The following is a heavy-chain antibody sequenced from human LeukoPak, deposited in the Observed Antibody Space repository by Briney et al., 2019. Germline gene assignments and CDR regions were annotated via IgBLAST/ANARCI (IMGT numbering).Heavy chain of an antibody. J-gene: IGHJ4*02. CDR2: IYPEDSDT. D-gene: IGHD2-21*01. CDR1: GYTFSSYW. Sequence: GESLKISCKASGYTFSSYWIGWVRQMRGKGLEWMGVIYPEDSDTRYSPSFQGQVTISADTSISTAYLQWSSLKASDTAMYYCARIYCEVESTCWGQGTLVTVSS. V-gene: IGHV5-51*01. CDR3: ARIYCEVESTC.